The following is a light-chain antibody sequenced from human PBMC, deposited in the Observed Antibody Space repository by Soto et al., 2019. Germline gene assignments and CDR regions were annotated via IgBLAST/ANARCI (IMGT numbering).Light chain of an antibody. CDR3: QQYSSYWT. J-gene: IGKJ1*01. Sequence: DIQITQSPSTLSASVGDRVTITCRASQSISSWLAWYQQKPGKAPKLLIYKASSLESGVPSRFSGSGSGTEFTLTISSLQPDDFATYYCQQYSSYWTFAQGTKVDI. CDR1: QSISSW. CDR2: KAS. V-gene: IGKV1-5*03.